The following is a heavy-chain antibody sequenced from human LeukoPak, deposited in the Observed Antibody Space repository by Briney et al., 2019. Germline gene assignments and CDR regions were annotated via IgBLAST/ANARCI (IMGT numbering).Heavy chain of an antibody. CDR1: GYTFTNYW. CDR2: IYPGDSDT. J-gene: IGHJ4*02. D-gene: IGHD2-2*01. CDR3: ARQGTYCSSTSCYWDY. V-gene: IGHV5-51*01. Sequence: GESLKISCKGSGYTFTNYWIGWVRQMPGKGLEFMGIIYPGDSDTRYSPSFQGQVTISADKSISTAYLQWSSLKASDTAMYYCARQGTYCSSTSCYWDYWGQGTLVTVSS.